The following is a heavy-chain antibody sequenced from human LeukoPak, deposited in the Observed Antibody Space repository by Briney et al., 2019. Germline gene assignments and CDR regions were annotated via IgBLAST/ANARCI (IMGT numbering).Heavy chain of an antibody. CDR3: ARVVYCSSTSCYVEYFDY. V-gene: IGHV4-30-4*08. Sequence: PSQTLSLTCTVSGGSISSGGYYWSWIRQHPGKGLEWIGYIYYSGSTYYNPSLKSRVTISVDTSKNQFSLKLSSVTAADTAVFYCARVVYCSSTSCYVEYFDYWGQGTLVTVSS. J-gene: IGHJ4*02. D-gene: IGHD2-2*01. CDR1: GGSISSGGYY. CDR2: IYYSGST.